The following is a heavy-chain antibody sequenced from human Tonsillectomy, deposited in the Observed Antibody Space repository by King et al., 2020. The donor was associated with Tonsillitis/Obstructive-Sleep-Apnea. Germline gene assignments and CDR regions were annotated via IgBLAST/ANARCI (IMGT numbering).Heavy chain of an antibody. Sequence: QLVQSGSELKKPGASVKVSCKASGYTFTSYAMNWVRQAPGQGLEWMGWINTNTGNPTYAQGFTGRFVFSLATSVSTAYLQINGLKAEDTALYYCARDPRVAVAGSFDYWGQGTLVTVSS. J-gene: IGHJ4*02. V-gene: IGHV7-4-1*02. CDR1: GYTFTSYA. CDR3: ARDPRVAVAGSFDY. D-gene: IGHD6-19*01. CDR2: INTNTGNP.